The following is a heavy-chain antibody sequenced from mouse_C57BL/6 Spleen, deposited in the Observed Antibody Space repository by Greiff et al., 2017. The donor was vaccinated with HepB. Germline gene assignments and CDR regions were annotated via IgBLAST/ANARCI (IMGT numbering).Heavy chain of an antibody. CDR3: AREGLRYFDY. J-gene: IGHJ2*01. V-gene: IGHV1-82*01. Sequence: QVQLKQSGPELVKPGASVKISCKASGYAFSSSWMNWVKQRPGKGLEWIGRIYPGDGDTNYNGKFKGKATLTADKSSSTAYMQLSSLTSEDSAVYFCAREGLRYFDYWGQGTTLTVSS. CDR1: GYAFSSSW. D-gene: IGHD1-1*01. CDR2: IYPGDGDT.